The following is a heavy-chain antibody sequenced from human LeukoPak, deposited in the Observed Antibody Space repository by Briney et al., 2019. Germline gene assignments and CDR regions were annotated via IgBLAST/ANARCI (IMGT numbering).Heavy chain of an antibody. CDR3: ARGVAAWFDP. CDR2: IYHSGST. J-gene: IGHJ5*02. CDR1: GGSISSGGYS. Sequence: SETLSLTCAVSGGSISSGGYSWSWIRQPPGKGLEWIGYIYHSGSTYYNPSLKSRVTISVDRSKNQFSLKLSPVTAADTAVYYCARGVAAWFDPWGQGTLVTVSS. V-gene: IGHV4-30-2*01. D-gene: IGHD6-13*01.